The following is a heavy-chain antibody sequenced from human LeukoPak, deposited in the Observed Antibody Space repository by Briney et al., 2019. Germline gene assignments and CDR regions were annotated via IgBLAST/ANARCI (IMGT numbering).Heavy chain of an antibody. V-gene: IGHV4-34*01. CDR2: INHSGST. Sequence: SETLSLTCAVYGGSFSGYYWSWIRQPPGKGLEWIGEINHSGSTNYNPSLKSRVTISVDTSKNRFSLKLSSVTAADTAVYYCARATYYYDSSGYDFDYWGQGTLVTVSS. J-gene: IGHJ4*02. CDR1: GGSFSGYY. CDR3: ARATYYYDSSGYDFDY. D-gene: IGHD3-22*01.